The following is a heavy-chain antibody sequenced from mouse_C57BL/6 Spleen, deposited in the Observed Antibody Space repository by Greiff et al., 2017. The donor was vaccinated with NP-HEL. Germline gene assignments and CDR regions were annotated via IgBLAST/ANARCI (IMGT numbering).Heavy chain of an antibody. CDR2: ISDGGSYT. CDR1: GFTFSSYA. CDR3: ARVGDYGSRTYFDY. D-gene: IGHD1-1*01. V-gene: IGHV5-4*03. Sequence: DVKLVESGGGLVKPGGSLKLSCAASGFTFSSYAMSWVRQTPEKRLEWVATISDGGSYTYYPDNVTGRFTLSKDNAKNNLYLEMSHLKSEDTAMYYCARVGDYGSRTYFDYWGQGTTLTVSS. J-gene: IGHJ2*01.